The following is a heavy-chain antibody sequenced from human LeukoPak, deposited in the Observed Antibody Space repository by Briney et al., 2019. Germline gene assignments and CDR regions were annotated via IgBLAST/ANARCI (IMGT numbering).Heavy chain of an antibody. V-gene: IGHV4-34*01. D-gene: IGHD5-18*01. J-gene: IGHJ5*02. CDR2: INHSGST. Sequence: SETLSLTCAVYGGSFSGYYWSWIRQPPGKGLEWIGDINHSGSTNYNPSLKSRVTISVDTSKNQFSLKLSSVTAADTAVYYCARAPRGYSYGFRNWFDPWGQGTLVTVSS. CDR1: GGSFSGYY. CDR3: ARAPRGYSYGFRNWFDP.